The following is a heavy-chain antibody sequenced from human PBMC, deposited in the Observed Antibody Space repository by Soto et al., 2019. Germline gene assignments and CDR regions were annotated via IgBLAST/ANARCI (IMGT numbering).Heavy chain of an antibody. CDR2: IIPIFGTA. D-gene: IGHD3-9*01. CDR3: ARVDYDIFTGFDY. Sequence: SVKVSCKASGGTFSSYAISWVRQAPGQGLEWMGGIIPIFGTANYAQKFQGRVTITADESTSTAYMELSSLRSEDTAVYYCARVDYDIFTGFDYWGQRTLFTVSS. CDR1: GGTFSSYA. J-gene: IGHJ4*02. V-gene: IGHV1-69*13.